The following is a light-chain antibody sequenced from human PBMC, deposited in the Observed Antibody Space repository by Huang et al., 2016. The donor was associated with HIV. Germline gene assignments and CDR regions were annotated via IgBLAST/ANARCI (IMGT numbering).Light chain of an antibody. Sequence: EIVMTQSPATLSVSPGERATLACRASQSVSSNLVWYQQKPGQAPRLLIYVASTRATGIPARFSGSGSGTEFTLTISSLQSEDFAVYYCQQYNNWPPYTFGQGTKLEIK. CDR2: VAS. V-gene: IGKV3-15*01. CDR1: QSVSSN. CDR3: QQYNNWPPYT. J-gene: IGKJ2*01.